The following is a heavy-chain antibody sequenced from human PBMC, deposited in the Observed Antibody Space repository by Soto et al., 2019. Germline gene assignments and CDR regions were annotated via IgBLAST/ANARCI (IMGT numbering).Heavy chain of an antibody. Sequence: GPGPDKTSETLSLTCTVSGGSISSDDYYWSWIRQPPGEGLEWIGYIYHIGRTHYNPSLKSRVSISIDTSKNQFSLKLSSVSAADTAVYYCARDRSNSPDYFDDWGQGTLVTVS. CDR2: IYHIGRT. CDR1: GGSISSDDYY. V-gene: IGHV4-30-4*01. J-gene: IGHJ4*01. D-gene: IGHD2-15*01. CDR3: ARDRSNSPDYFDD.